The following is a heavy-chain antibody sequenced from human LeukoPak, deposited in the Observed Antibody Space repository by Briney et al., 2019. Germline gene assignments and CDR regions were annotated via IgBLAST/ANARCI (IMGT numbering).Heavy chain of an antibody. V-gene: IGHV3-23*01. CDR1: AFTFTSYA. J-gene: IGHJ4*02. CDR3: AKDRLGGRSGWPQYY. CDR2: ISGGGDAT. D-gene: IGHD6-19*01. Sequence: PGGSLRLSCAASAFTFTSYAMSWVRQAPGKWLEWLSTISGGGDATYYADSVKGRFTISRDNSKNTLYLQMNSLGAEDTAVYYCAKDRLGGRSGWPQYYWGQGTLVTVSS.